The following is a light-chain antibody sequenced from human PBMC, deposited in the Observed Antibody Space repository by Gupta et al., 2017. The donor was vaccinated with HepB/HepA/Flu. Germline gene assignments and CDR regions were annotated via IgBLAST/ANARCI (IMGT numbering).Light chain of an antibody. J-gene: IGLJ2*01. CDR2: ENN. CDR1: SSNNGNKY. V-gene: IGLV1-51*02. CDR3: GTWDSSLSAGV. Sequence: QSVLTQPHSVSAAPGKKVTISCSGSSSNNGNKYVSWYQQLPGTAPKLLIYENNKRPSGIPYRFSVSKSGTSATLGITGLQTGDEADYYCGTWDSSLSAGVFGGGTKLTGL.